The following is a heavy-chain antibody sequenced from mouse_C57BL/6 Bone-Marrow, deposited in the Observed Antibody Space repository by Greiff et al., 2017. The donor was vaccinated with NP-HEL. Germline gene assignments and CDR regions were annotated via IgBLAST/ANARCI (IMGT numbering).Heavy chain of an antibody. CDR3: ERRGYRAYDYWYFDV. CDR1: GYTFTSYW. V-gene: IGHV1-69*01. D-gene: IGHD2-3*01. Sequence: QVQLQQPGAELVMPGASVKLSCKASGYTFTSYWMHWVKQRPGQGLEWIGEIDPNDSYTKNNQKFKGKSTLTVDKSSSTAYMQLSSLTSEDSAVYYYERRGYRAYDYWYFDVWGTGNTVSVSS. J-gene: IGHJ1*03. CDR2: IDPNDSYT.